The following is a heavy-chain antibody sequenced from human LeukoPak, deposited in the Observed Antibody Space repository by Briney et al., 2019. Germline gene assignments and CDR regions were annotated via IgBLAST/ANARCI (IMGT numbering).Heavy chain of an antibody. Sequence: GGSLRLSCAASGFTFRSYGMHWVRQAPGKGLDWVTFIRNDGSNKYYADSVKGRFTISRDNSKNTLYLQMNSLRAEDTAVYYCARVSEWGAYLLRYYMDVWGKGTTVTVSS. V-gene: IGHV3-30*02. D-gene: IGHD2/OR15-2a*01. CDR1: GFTFRSYG. CDR3: ARVSEWGAYLLRYYMDV. CDR2: IRNDGSNK. J-gene: IGHJ6*03.